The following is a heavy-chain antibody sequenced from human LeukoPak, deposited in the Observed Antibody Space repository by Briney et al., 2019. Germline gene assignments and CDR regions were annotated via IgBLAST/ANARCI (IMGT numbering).Heavy chain of an antibody. V-gene: IGHV3-21*01. CDR2: ISSSSSYI. J-gene: IGHJ4*02. D-gene: IGHD6-13*01. CDR1: GFTFSSYS. CDR3: ARMYSSSSVTDY. Sequence: GGSLRLSCAASGFTFSSYSMNWVRQAPGKGLEWVSSISSSSSYIYYADSVKGRFTISRGNAKNSLYLQLNSLRAADTAVYYCARMYSSSSVTDYWGQGTLVTVSS.